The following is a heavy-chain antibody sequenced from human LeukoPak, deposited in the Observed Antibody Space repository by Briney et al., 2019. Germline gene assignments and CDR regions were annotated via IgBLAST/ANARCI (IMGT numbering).Heavy chain of an antibody. CDR2: IYYSGST. D-gene: IGHD3-3*01. CDR1: GGSISSSSYY. V-gene: IGHV4-39*07. J-gene: IGHJ3*02. Sequence: SETLSLTCTVSGGSISSSSYYWGWIRQPPGKGLEWIGSIYYSGSTYYNPSLKSRVTISVDTSKNQFSLKLSSVTAADTAVYYCARGGDFWSGSDAFDIWGQGTTVTVSA. CDR3: ARGGDFWSGSDAFDI.